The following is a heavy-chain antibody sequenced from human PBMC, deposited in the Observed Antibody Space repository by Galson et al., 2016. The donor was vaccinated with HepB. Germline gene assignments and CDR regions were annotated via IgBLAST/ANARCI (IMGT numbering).Heavy chain of an antibody. D-gene: IGHD3-3*01. CDR1: GYTFSDAY. V-gene: IGHV1-2*02. J-gene: IGHJ5*02. CDR3: ARVRGGYDFWSGRSNRNWFDP. Sequence: SVKVSCKASGYTFSDAYIHWVRKAPGQGFEWMGWIDPKSGDTKSPRKFHGRVTMTRDTSINTVYMDLTRLTSDDTAIYYCARVRGGYDFWSGRSNRNWFDPWGQGTPITVSS. CDR2: IDPKSGDT.